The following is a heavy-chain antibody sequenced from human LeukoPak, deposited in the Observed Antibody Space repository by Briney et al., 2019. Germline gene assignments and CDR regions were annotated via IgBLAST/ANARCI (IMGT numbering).Heavy chain of an antibody. D-gene: IGHD3-10*01. CDR2: ISVSGGTT. V-gene: IGHV3-23*01. J-gene: IGHJ4*02. Sequence: GGSLRLSCAASGFTFSSYGMSWVRQAPVKGLQWVSGISVSGGTTHYADSVKGRFTISRDNSKHTLYLQMNSLRAEDTALYYCTKGFYDSGSSLSALDHWGQGTLVTVSS. CDR3: TKGFYDSGSSLSALDH. CDR1: GFTFSSYG.